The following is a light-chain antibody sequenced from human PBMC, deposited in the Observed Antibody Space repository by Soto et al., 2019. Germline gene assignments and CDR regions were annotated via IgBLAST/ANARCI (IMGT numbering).Light chain of an antibody. J-gene: IGKJ1*01. CDR3: QQYNNWPWT. CDR2: GAS. V-gene: IGKV3-15*01. Sequence: EIVMTQSPDTLYVSPGEGATLSCRASQSVRTKLAWYQQKAGQAPRLLIYGASTRATGIPDRFSGSGSGTEFTLTISSLQSEDFAVYYCQQYNNWPWTFGQGPKVDIK. CDR1: QSVRTK.